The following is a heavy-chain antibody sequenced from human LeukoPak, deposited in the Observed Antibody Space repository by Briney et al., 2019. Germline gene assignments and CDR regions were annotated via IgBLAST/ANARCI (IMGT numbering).Heavy chain of an antibody. CDR1: GFTFSSYW. CDR2: INSDGSST. Sequence: GGSLRLSCAASGFTFSSYWMHWVRQAPGKGLVWVSRINSDGSSTSYADSVKGRFTISRDNAKNTLYLQMNSLRAEDTAVYYCARGGVGLYFDYWGQGTLVTVSS. CDR3: ARGGVGLYFDY. V-gene: IGHV3-74*01. J-gene: IGHJ4*02. D-gene: IGHD6-25*01.